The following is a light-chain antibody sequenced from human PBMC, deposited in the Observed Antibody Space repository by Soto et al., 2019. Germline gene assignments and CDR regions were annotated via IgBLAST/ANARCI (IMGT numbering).Light chain of an antibody. CDR3: AAWDDSLDGPV. CDR1: SSNIGSNT. J-gene: IGLJ2*01. Sequence: QLVLTQPPSASGTPGQRVTISCSGSSSNIGSNTVNWYYQLPGTAPKLLIHSSDQRPSGVPERFSVSKSGTSASLAISGLQSEDEGDYYCAAWDDSLDGPVFGGGTKLTVL. CDR2: SSD. V-gene: IGLV1-44*01.